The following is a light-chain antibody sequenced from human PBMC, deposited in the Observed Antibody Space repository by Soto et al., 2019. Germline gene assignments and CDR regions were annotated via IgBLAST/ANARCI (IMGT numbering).Light chain of an antibody. CDR3: CSFARSTTFYV. J-gene: IGLJ1*01. Sequence: QSLLTQPASVSGSPGQSITISCSGTSSDVGSSNLVSWYQQHPGKAPKLIIFEGDRRPSGVSGRFSGSKSGNTASLTISGLQAEDEADYYCCSFARSTTFYVFGTGTKSPS. V-gene: IGLV2-23*01. CDR1: SSDVGSSNL. CDR2: EGD.